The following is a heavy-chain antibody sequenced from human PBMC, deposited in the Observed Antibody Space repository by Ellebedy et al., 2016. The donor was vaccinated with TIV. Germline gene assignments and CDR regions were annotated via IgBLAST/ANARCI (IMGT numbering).Heavy chain of an antibody. CDR3: ARQER. D-gene: IGHD1-1*01. J-gene: IGHJ4*02. V-gene: IGHV3-74*01. CDR1: RFTFGDYG. CDR2: LNSDGSGS. Sequence: GESLKISXTGSRFTFGDYGMSWFRQAPGEGLVWVSRLNSDGSGSSYADSVKGRFTISRDNAKNTLFLQMDSLRVEDTAVYYCARQERWGQGTLVTVSS.